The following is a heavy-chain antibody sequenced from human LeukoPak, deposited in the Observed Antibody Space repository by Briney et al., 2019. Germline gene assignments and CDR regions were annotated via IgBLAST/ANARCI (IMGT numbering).Heavy chain of an antibody. CDR2: IYYSGST. Sequence: SETLSLTCAVSGGSIRSTSYYWGWIRQPPGKGLEWIGYIYYSGSTNYNPSLKSRVTISVDTSKNQFSLKLSSVTAADTAVYYCARDTYSSSWPNHNWFDPWGQGTLVTVSS. J-gene: IGHJ5*02. CDR1: GGSIRSTSYY. CDR3: ARDTYSSSWPNHNWFDP. V-gene: IGHV4-61*05. D-gene: IGHD6-13*01.